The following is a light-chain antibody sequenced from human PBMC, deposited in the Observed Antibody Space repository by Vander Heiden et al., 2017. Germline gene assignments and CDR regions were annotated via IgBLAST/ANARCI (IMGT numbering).Light chain of an antibody. CDR3: QPYHSLSPT. CDR1: QSMSSW. Sequence: LFENVGYRGIITCRASQSMSSWLAWYQQKPGKAPKLLIYDASSLESEVPSSFSSSGPQTEFTRAISTHLPASFPTYFRQPYHSLSPTFGGGTKVELK. V-gene: IGKV1-5*01. CDR2: DAS. J-gene: IGKJ4*01.